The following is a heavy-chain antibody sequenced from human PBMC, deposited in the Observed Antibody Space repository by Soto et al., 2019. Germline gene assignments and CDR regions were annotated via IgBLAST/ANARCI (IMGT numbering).Heavy chain of an antibody. V-gene: IGHV3-33*01. CDR3: ARDGEGPHYGGWVDY. Sequence: QVQLVESGGGVVQPGRSLRLSCAASGFTFNNYYMHWVRQAPGKGLEWVAVIWYDGSNGYYADSVKGRFTISRDNSKSIRYLEMNGLRAEDTAVYYCARDGEGPHYGGWVDYGGQGTLVTVSS. CDR2: IWYDGSNG. J-gene: IGHJ4*02. D-gene: IGHD6-19*01. CDR1: GFTFNNYY.